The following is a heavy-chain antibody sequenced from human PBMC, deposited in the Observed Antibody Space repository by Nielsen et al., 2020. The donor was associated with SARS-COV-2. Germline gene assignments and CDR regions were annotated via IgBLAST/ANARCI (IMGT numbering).Heavy chain of an antibody. J-gene: IGHJ4*02. D-gene: IGHD1-26*01. CDR3: AKTTFSGSYYPAS. Sequence: ASVKVSCKASGYSFTSYGISWVRQARGQGPEWMGWMSAYNGKTKYAQNFQGRVTMTTDTSTSTVYVELSSLTSDDTAVYYCAKTTFSGSYYPASWGQGTLVTVSS. CDR1: GYSFTSYG. V-gene: IGHV1-18*01. CDR2: MSAYNGKT.